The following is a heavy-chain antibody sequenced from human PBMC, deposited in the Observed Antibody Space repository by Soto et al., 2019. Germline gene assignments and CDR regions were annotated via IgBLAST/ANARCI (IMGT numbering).Heavy chain of an antibody. D-gene: IGHD6-13*01. CDR1: GSNVSY. CDR2: INPNSRVT. J-gene: IGHJ3*02. V-gene: IGHV1-2*02. Sequence: ASVKEACKACGSNVSYLHWVLPARGQGLEWIGRINPNSRVTKYLQQFQGRVTLTRDPSITTAFMDLVSLHFDDTAVYYCALERQLNSPSDGFDIWGQGT. CDR3: ALERQLNSPSDGFDI.